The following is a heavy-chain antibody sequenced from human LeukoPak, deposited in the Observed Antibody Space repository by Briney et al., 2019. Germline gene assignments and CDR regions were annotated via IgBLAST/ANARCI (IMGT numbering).Heavy chain of an antibody. CDR1: GFTFHDYA. D-gene: IGHD2-2*02. Sequence: AGGSLRLSCAASGFTFHDYAMHWVRQGPDKGLEWVSGKSWNGGVIGYADSVMGRFTVSRDNAKNSLFLQMNSLRPEDTALYYCTKSDCSSTSCHTSDYWGQGTLVTVSS. J-gene: IGHJ4*02. CDR2: KSWNGGVI. CDR3: TKSDCSSTSCHTSDY. V-gene: IGHV3-9*01.